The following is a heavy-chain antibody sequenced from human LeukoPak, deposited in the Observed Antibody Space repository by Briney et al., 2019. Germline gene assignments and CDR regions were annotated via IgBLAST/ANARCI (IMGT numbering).Heavy chain of an antibody. J-gene: IGHJ3*02. V-gene: IGHV3-20*04. CDR3: AREGSRSDDAFDI. CDR2: INWNGITT. D-gene: IGHD1-26*01. Sequence: PGGSLRLSCAASGFIFDNCVMNWVRQVPGKGLEWVSGINWNGITTRYGDSVKGRFTTSRDSAKNSLYLQMNSLRAEDTALYYCAREGSRSDDAFDIWGQGTMVTVSS. CDR1: GFIFDNCV.